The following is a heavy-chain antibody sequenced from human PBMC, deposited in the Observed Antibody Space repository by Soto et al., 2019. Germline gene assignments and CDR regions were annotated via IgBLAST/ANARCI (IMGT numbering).Heavy chain of an antibody. Sequence: TLSLTCAVYGGSFSGYYWSWIRQPPGKGLEWIGEINHSGSTNYNPSLKSRVTISVDTSKNQFSLKLSSVTAADTAVYYCARAVRGVIMSRRENWFDPWGQGTLVTVSS. CDR2: INHSGST. J-gene: IGHJ5*02. CDR1: GGSFSGYY. CDR3: ARAVRGVIMSRRENWFDP. V-gene: IGHV4-34*01. D-gene: IGHD3-10*01.